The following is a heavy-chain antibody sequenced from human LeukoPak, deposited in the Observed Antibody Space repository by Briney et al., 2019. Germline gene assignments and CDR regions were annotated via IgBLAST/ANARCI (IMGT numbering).Heavy chain of an antibody. CDR2: IYYSGST. V-gene: IGHV4-59*01. D-gene: IGHD5-18*01. J-gene: IGHJ3*02. CDR3: ARVDTASDAFDI. Sequence: SETLSLTCTVSGGSISSYYWSWIRQPPGKGLEWIGYIYYSGSTNYNPSLKTRVTISVDTSKNQFSLRLSSVTAADTAVYYCARVDTASDAFDIWGQGTVVTVSS. CDR1: GGSISSYY.